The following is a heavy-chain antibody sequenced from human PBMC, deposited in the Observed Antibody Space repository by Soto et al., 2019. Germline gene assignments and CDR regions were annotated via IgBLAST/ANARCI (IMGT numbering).Heavy chain of an antibody. V-gene: IGHV3-74*01. Sequence: GSLGLACAASGFTVSSYWMHWVRQAPGKGLVWVSRINSDGSSTSYADSVKGRFTISRDNAKNTLYLQMNSLRAEDTAVYYCAREKKQQLVPNWFDPCGQGTLVTVSS. CDR1: GFTVSSYW. D-gene: IGHD6-13*01. CDR3: AREKKQQLVPNWFDP. CDR2: INSDGSST. J-gene: IGHJ5*02.